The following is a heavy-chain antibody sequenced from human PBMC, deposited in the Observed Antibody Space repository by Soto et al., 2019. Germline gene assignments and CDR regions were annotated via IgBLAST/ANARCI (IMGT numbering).Heavy chain of an antibody. Sequence: EVQLVESGGGLIQPGGSLRLSCAASGFTVSSNYMSWVRQAPGKGLEWVSVIYSGGSTYYADSVKGRFTISRDSSKNTLYLQMNSLRAEDTAVYYCARVPVPGCSITSCLNWYFDLWGRGTLVTVSS. J-gene: IGHJ2*01. CDR3: ARVPVPGCSITSCLNWYFDL. CDR2: IYSGGST. V-gene: IGHV3-53*01. CDR1: GFTVSSNY. D-gene: IGHD2-2*01.